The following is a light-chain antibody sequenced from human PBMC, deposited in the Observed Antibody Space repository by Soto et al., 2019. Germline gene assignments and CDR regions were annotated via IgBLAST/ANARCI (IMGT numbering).Light chain of an antibody. CDR1: QSISSW. J-gene: IGKJ5*01. V-gene: IGKV1-5*01. CDR2: DAS. CDR3: QQRRNWPPGIT. Sequence: DIQMTQSPSTLSASVGDRVTITCRASQSISSWLAWYQQKPGKAPKLLIYDASSLESGVPSRFSGSGSGTEFTLTISSLQPDDFATYYCQQRRNWPPGITFGQGTRLEIK.